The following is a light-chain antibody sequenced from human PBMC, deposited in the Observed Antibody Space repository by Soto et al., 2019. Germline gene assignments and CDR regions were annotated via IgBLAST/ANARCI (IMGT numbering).Light chain of an antibody. CDR3: QQYNNWPSTWT. CDR2: GAS. V-gene: IGKV3-15*01. CDR1: QSVSSN. J-gene: IGKJ1*01. Sequence: EIVMTQSPATLSVSPGERATLSCRASQSVSSNLAWYQQKPDQAPGLLIYGASTRATGIPARFSGSGSGTEFTLTISSLQSEDFAVYYCQQYNNWPSTWTFGQGTKVEIK.